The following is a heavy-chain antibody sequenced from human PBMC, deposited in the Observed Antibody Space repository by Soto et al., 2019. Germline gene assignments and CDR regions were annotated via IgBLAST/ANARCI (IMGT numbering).Heavy chain of an antibody. J-gene: IGHJ4*02. CDR3: ARDIGYCSGGSSYSEFSFDY. CDR2: IIPILGIA. CDR1: GGTFSSYT. D-gene: IGHD2-15*01. V-gene: IGHV1-69*04. Sequence: SSVTVSCKASGGTFSSYTISWARQAPEQGLEWMGRIIPILGIANYAQKFQGRVTITADKSTSTAYMELSSLRSEDTAVYYCARDIGYCSGGSSYSEFSFDYWGQGTLVTVSS.